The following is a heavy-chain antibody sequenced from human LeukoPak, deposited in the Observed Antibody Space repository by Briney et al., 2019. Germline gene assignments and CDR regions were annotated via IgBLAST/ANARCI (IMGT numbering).Heavy chain of an antibody. CDR3: ARAMSVGVRSTVKNWFDP. Sequence: PGGSLRLSCAASGFTFSSYAMSWVRQAPGKGLEWVSAISGSGGSTYYADSVKGRFTISRDNSKNTLYLQMNSLRAEDTAVYYCARAMSVGVRSTVKNWFDPWGQGTLVTVSS. V-gene: IGHV3-23*01. CDR2: ISGSGGST. D-gene: IGHD1-26*01. J-gene: IGHJ5*02. CDR1: GFTFSSYA.